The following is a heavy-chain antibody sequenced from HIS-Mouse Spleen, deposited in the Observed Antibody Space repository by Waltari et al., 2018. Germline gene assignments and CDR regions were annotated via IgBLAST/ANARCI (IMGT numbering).Heavy chain of an antibody. CDR1: GFTFDDYT. CDR3: AKDGEAGDFQH. D-gene: IGHD6-13*01. J-gene: IGHJ1*01. Sequence: EVQLVESGGVVVQPGGSLRLSCAASGFTFDDYTMHWVRQGPGKGVEWVSLISWDGGSTYYADSVKGRFTISRDNSKNSLYVKMNSLRTEDTALYYCAKDGEAGDFQHWGQGTLVTVSS. CDR2: ISWDGGST. V-gene: IGHV3-43*01.